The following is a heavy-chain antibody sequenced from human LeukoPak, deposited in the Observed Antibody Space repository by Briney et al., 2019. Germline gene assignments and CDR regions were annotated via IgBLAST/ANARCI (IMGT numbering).Heavy chain of an antibody. D-gene: IGHD3-9*01. J-gene: IGHJ4*02. V-gene: IGHV1-8*01. CDR2: MNPNSGNT. CDR1: GYTFTSYD. Sequence: ASVKVSCKASGYTFTSYDINWVRQATGQGLEWMGWMNPNSGNTGYAQKFQGRVTMTRNTSISTAYMELSSLRSEDTAVYYCAKAPYYDILTGYWYSDYWGQGTLVTVSS. CDR3: AKAPYYDILTGYWYSDY.